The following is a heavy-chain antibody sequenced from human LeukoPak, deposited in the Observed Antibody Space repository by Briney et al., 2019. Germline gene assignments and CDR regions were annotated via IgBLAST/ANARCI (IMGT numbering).Heavy chain of an antibody. J-gene: IGHJ6*02. CDR2: IYPGDSDT. CDR1: GYSFTSYW. D-gene: IGHD5-12*01. Sequence: GESLKISCKGSGYSFTSYWIGWVRQMPGKGLEWMGIIYPGDSDTRYSPSFQGQVTISADKSISTAYLQWSSLKASDTAMYYCARYSGYDSPWVSPYGMDVWGQGTTVTVSS. CDR3: ARYSGYDSPWVSPYGMDV. V-gene: IGHV5-51*01.